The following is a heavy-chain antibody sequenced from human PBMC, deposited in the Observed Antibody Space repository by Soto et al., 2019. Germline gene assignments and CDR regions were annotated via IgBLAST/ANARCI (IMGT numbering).Heavy chain of an antibody. CDR3: AKSAYCGGDCYSPSFDY. CDR1: GLTFDDYA. J-gene: IGHJ4*02. Sequence: PGGSLRLSCAASGLTFDDYAMHWVRQAPGKGLEWVSGISWNSGSIGYADSVKGRFTISRDNAKNSLYLQMNSLRAEDTALYYCAKSAYCGGDCYSPSFDYWGQGTLVTVSS. D-gene: IGHD2-21*01. V-gene: IGHV3-9*01. CDR2: ISWNSGSI.